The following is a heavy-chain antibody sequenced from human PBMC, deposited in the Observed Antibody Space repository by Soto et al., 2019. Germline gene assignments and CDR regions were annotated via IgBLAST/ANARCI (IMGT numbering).Heavy chain of an antibody. CDR3: ARDLVFAPERPTVVTRSIYY. V-gene: IGHV3-53*02. CDR1: GFTVSSNY. D-gene: IGHD4-17*01. CDR2: IYSGGST. Sequence: EVQLVETGGGLIQPGGSLRLSCAASGFTVSSNYMSWVRQAPGKGLEWVSVIYSGGSTYYADSVKGRFTISRDNSKNTLYLQMNSLRAEDTAVYYCARDLVFAPERPTVVTRSIYYWGQGTLVTVSS. J-gene: IGHJ4*02.